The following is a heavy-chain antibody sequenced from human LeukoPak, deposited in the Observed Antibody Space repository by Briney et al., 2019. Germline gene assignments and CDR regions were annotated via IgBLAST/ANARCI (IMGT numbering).Heavy chain of an antibody. J-gene: IGHJ3*02. CDR2: ITGDGTTT. D-gene: IGHD3-10*01. V-gene: IGHV3-74*01. CDR3: ARDGGDDAFDI. CDR1: GFTFSTYW. Sequence: GRSLRLSCAASGFTFSTYWMYWVRQAPGKGLVWVSLITGDGTTTRNAASVMGRFTISRDNARNTLYLQMNSLRADDTAVYYCARDGGDDAFDIWGQGTMVTVSS.